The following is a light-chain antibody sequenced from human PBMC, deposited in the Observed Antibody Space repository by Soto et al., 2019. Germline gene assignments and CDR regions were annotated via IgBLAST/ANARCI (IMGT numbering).Light chain of an antibody. V-gene: IGLV2-8*01. Sequence: QSALTQPPSASGSPGQSVTISCTGTSSDVGNYNYVSWYQQYPGKAPKLMIYEVNKRPSGVPDRFSGSKSGNTASLTGSGLQAEDEADYYCTSYAAGKNVVFGGGTKLTVL. CDR2: EVN. CDR1: SSDVGNYNY. J-gene: IGLJ2*01. CDR3: TSYAAGKNVV.